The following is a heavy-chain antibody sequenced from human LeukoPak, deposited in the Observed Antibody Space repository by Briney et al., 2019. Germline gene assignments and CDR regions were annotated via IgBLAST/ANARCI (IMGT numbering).Heavy chain of an antibody. Sequence: PSGTLSLTCAVSGGSISSSNWWSWVRQPPGKGLEWIGEIYHSGSTYYNPSLKSRVTISVDTSKNQFSLKLSSATAADTAVYYCARGLSITIFNYWGQGTLVTVSS. CDR1: GGSISSSNW. CDR3: ARGLSITIFNY. CDR2: IYHSGST. J-gene: IGHJ4*02. V-gene: IGHV4-4*02. D-gene: IGHD3-9*01.